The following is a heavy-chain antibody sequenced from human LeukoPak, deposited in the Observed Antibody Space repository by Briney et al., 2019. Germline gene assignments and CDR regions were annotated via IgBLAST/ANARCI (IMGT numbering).Heavy chain of an antibody. CDR3: ARDLYCDIFSGYYSPGYFDY. J-gene: IGHJ4*02. D-gene: IGHD3-9*01. Sequence: GGSLRLSCAASGFTFSSYAMSWVRQAPGKGLEWVSAISGSGGSTYYADSVKGRFTISRDNSKNTLYLQMNSLRADETAVYYCARDLYCDIFSGYYSPGYFDYWGQGTLVTVSS. V-gene: IGHV3-23*01. CDR1: GFTFSSYA. CDR2: ISGSGGST.